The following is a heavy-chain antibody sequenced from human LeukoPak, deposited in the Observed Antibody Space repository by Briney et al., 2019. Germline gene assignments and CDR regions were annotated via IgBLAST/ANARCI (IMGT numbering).Heavy chain of an antibody. CDR1: GFTFSSYS. J-gene: IGHJ3*02. D-gene: IGHD1-14*01. Sequence: GGSLRLSCAASGFTFSSYSMNWVRQAPGKGLEWVANIKEDGSEKYSVDSVKGRFTISRDNAKNSLYLQMNSLRVEDTAVYYCASLHNVDGFDIWGQGTMVTVSS. CDR3: ASLHNVDGFDI. V-gene: IGHV3-7*01. CDR2: IKEDGSEK.